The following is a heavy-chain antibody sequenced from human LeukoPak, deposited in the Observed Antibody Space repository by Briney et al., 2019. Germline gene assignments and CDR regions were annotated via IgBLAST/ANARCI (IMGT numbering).Heavy chain of an antibody. CDR2: IWYDGSNQ. V-gene: IGHV3-30*04. D-gene: IGHD3-10*01. CDR3: VRDWEFRALRSPSYYFDY. CDR1: GFTFSSHH. J-gene: IGHJ4*02. Sequence: GGSLRLSCAASGFTFSSHHMHWIRQSPGKGLEWVAVIWYDGSNQYYADSVKGRFTISRDNSKNTLYLQMNSLKAEDTAVYYCVRDWEFRALRSPSYYFDYWGQGTLVTVSS.